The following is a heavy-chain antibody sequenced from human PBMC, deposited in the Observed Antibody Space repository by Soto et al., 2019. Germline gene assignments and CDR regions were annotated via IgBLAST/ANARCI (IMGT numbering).Heavy chain of an antibody. CDR3: ASGTSWGGVMPAGSYYYYYGMDV. J-gene: IGHJ6*02. CDR1: GGSFSGYY. V-gene: IGHV4-34*01. D-gene: IGHD3-16*01. CDR2: INHSGST. Sequence: PSETLSLTCAVYGGSFSGYYWSWIRQPPGKGLEWIGEINHSGSTNYNPSLKSRVTISVDTSKNQFSLKLSSVTAADTAVYYCASGTSWGGVMPAGSYYYYYGMDVWGQGTTVTVSS.